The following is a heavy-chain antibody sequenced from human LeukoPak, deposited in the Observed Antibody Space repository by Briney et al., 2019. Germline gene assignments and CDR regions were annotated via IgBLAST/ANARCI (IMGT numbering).Heavy chain of an antibody. J-gene: IGHJ4*02. CDR1: GYTFTGYY. V-gene: IGHV1-2*06. CDR2: INPNSGGT. CDR3: ARESSSGWYFNY. Sequence: ASVKVSCKASGYTFTGYYMHWVRQASGQGLEWMGRINPNSGGTNYAQKFQGRVTMTRDTSISTAYMELSRLRPDDTAVYYCARESSSGWYFNYWGQGTLVTVSS. D-gene: IGHD6-19*01.